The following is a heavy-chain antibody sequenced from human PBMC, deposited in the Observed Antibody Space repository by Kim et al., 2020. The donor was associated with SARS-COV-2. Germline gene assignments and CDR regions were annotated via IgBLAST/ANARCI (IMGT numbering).Heavy chain of an antibody. V-gene: IGHV1-24*01. D-gene: IGHD6-13*01. CDR2: FDPEDGET. CDR3: ATDPLAAAGSFPFDY. Sequence: ASVKVSCKVSGYTLTELSMHWVRQAPGKGLEWMGGFDPEDGETIYAQKFQGRVTMTEDTSTDAAYMELSSLRSEDTAVYYCATDPLAAAGSFPFDYWGQGTLVTVSS. J-gene: IGHJ4*02. CDR1: GYTLTELS.